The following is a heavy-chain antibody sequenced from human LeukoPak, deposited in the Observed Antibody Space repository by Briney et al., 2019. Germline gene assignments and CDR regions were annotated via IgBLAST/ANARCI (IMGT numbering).Heavy chain of an antibody. CDR3: AELGITMIGGV. D-gene: IGHD3-10*02. CDR2: ISSSGGTM. CDR1: GFTVSSFE. J-gene: IGHJ6*04. V-gene: IGHV3-48*03. Sequence: GGSLRLSCEASGFTVSSFEINWVRQAPGKGLEWVSYISSSGGTMDYADSVKGRFTISRDNAKNSLYLQMNSLRAEDTAVYYCAELGITMIGGVWGKGTTVTISS.